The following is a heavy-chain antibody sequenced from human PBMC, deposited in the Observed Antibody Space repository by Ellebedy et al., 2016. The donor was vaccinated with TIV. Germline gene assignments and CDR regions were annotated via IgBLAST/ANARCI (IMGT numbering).Heavy chain of an antibody. CDR3: ARRSSVTPDTGIGY. Sequence: SETLSLTXAVYGESFSGHFWSWIRQSPGRGLEWIGEINHSGSTNYNPPLKSRVTISVDTSKNQFSLRLSSLTAADTAVYYCARRSSVTPDTGIGYWGQGTRVTVSS. V-gene: IGHV4-34*01. D-gene: IGHD1-14*01. CDR1: GESFSGHF. CDR2: INHSGST. J-gene: IGHJ4*02.